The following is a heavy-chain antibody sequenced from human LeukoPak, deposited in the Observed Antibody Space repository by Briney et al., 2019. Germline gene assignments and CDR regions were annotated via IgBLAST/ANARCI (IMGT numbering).Heavy chain of an antibody. D-gene: IGHD1-26*01. CDR1: GYTFSDYV. CDR3: ARVIVGDVAFPY. CDR2: IDPNNGDT. V-gene: IGHV1-2*02. J-gene: IGHJ4*02. Sequence: GASVKVSCKASGYTFSDYVMHWVRQAPGQGLEWMGWIDPNNGDTKYAQKFQGRVTMTRDASISTAHMELSRLRSDDTAVYYCARVIVGDVAFPYWGQGTLVTVSS.